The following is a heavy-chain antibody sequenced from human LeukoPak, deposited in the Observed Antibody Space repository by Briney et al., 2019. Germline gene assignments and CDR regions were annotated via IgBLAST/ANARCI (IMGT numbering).Heavy chain of an antibody. D-gene: IGHD2-21*01. CDR1: GYIFTGYY. CDR3: GRDGDTDGDMDV. Sequence: ASVKVSSKASGYIFTGYYIHWVRQAPGQGLEWMGWINPNTGDTTYAHKFQGKVTMNRDPSIRTAYMELSRPRVDDKAVYYCGRDGDTDGDMDVWGKGTTVTVSS. J-gene: IGHJ6*04. V-gene: IGHV1-2*07. CDR2: INPNTGDT.